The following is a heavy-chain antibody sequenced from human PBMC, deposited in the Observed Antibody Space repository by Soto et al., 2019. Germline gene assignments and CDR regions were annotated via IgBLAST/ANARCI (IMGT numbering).Heavy chain of an antibody. J-gene: IGHJ5*02. V-gene: IGHV4-39*01. CDR2: IHYSGST. CDR3: ARRGGSGWYNWFDP. CDR1: GGSISSSSYY. D-gene: IGHD6-19*01. Sequence: QLQLQESGPGLVKPSENLSLTCTVSGGSISSSSYYWGWIRQPPGKGLEWIGSIHYSGSTYYNPSLNSRVTISVDTSKNQFALKLSSVTAADTAVYYCARRGGSGWYNWFDPWGQGTLVTVSS.